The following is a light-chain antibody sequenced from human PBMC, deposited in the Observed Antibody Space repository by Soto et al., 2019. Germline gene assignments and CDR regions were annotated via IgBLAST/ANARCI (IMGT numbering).Light chain of an antibody. CDR2: DVS. CDR3: SSYTSSSTLV. V-gene: IGLV2-14*01. CDR1: SSDVGGYNY. J-gene: IGLJ1*01. Sequence: QSVLTQPASVSGSPGQSITISCTGTSSDVGGYNYVSWYQQHPGKAPKLMIYDVSNRTSGVSNRFSGSKSGNTASLTISGLQDEDEADYYCSSYTSSSTLVFGTGTKLTVL.